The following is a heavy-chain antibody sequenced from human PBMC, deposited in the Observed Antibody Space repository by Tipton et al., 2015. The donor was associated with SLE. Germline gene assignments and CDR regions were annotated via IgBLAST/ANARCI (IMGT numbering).Heavy chain of an antibody. CDR2: IYRSGST. CDR1: GFSISSGYY. D-gene: IGHD3-10*01. Sequence: SLTCTVSGFSISSGYYWGWMRQSPGKGLEWIGSIYRSGSTYYTPSLRSRVTISLDTCKNQFSLKLSSVTAADTAVYYCARVYYGRGSTPPHYFDYWGQGTLVTVSS. V-gene: IGHV4-38-2*02. J-gene: IGHJ4*02. CDR3: ARVYYGRGSTPPHYFDY.